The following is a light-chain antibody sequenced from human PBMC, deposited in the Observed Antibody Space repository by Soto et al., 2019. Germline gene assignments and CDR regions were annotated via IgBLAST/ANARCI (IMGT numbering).Light chain of an antibody. J-gene: IGKJ1*01. V-gene: IGKV1-5*03. CDR1: QSISTW. Sequence: DIQMTQSPSTLSASVGDRVTITCRASQSISTWLSWYQQKPGKAPRLLIYKASSFQSGVPSRLSGSGSRTEFTLSIRSLHADDFATYYCQQYTSNSRTFGQGTTVEI. CDR3: QQYTSNSRT. CDR2: KAS.